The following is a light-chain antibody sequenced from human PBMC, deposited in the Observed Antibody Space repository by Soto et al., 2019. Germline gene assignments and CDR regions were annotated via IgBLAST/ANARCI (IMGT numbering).Light chain of an antibody. CDR3: QHYNSFPIT. CDR2: DAS. V-gene: IGKV1-5*01. Sequence: DIQMTQSPSTLSASVGDRVTITCRASQSISTWLAWYQQKPGKAPKLLIYDASQLETGVPSRFSGSGSGTDFTFTINSLQPEDIGTYYCQHYNSFPITFGQGTRLDIK. CDR1: QSISTW. J-gene: IGKJ5*01.